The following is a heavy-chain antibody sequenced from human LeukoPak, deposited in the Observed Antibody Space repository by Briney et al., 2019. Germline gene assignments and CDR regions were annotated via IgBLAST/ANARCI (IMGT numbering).Heavy chain of an antibody. Sequence: SQTLSLTRAISGDSVSSNRVAWNWIRQSPSRGLEWLGRTYYRSKWYNDYAVSVKSRITINPDTSKNQFSLQLKFVTPEDTAVYYCARGGGLEDFDYWGRGTLVTVSS. CDR3: ARGGGLEDFDY. J-gene: IGHJ4*02. CDR2: TYYRSKWYN. V-gene: IGHV6-1*01. CDR1: GDSVSSNRVA. D-gene: IGHD3-10*01.